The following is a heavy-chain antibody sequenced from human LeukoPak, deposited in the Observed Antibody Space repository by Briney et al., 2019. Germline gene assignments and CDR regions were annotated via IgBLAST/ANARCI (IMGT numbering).Heavy chain of an antibody. Sequence: GGSLRLSCAASGFTFSSYAMHWVRQAPGKGLEYVSAISSNGGSTYYANSVKGRFTISRDNSKNTLYLQMGSLRAEDMAVYYCARGGYRITSNLDYWGQGTLVTVSS. CDR1: GFTFSSYA. CDR2: ISSNGGST. V-gene: IGHV3-64*01. CDR3: ARGGYRITSNLDY. D-gene: IGHD4-11*01. J-gene: IGHJ4*02.